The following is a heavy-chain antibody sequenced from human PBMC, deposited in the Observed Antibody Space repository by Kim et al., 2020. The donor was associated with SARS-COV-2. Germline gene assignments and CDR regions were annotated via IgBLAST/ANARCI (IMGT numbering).Heavy chain of an antibody. V-gene: IGHV4-39*01. CDR3: ASVDTAMVTQYYYGMDV. Sequence: LKSRVTISVDTSKKQFSLKLSSVTAADTAVYYCASVDTAMVTQYYYGMDVWGQGTTVTVSS. D-gene: IGHD5-18*01. J-gene: IGHJ6*02.